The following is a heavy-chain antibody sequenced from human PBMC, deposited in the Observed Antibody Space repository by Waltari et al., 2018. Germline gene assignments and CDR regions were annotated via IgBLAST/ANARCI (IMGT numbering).Heavy chain of an antibody. V-gene: IGHV1-2*02. D-gene: IGHD1-26*01. CDR3: ARIVGATGDDFDY. Sequence: QVQLVQSGAEVKKPGASAKVSCKASGYTFTGHYLHWVRQAPGQGLEWMGWINPNSGGTNYAQKFQGRVTMTRDTSISTAYMELSRLRSDDTAVYYCARIVGATGDDFDYWGQGTLVTVSS. CDR2: INPNSGGT. CDR1: GYTFTGHY. J-gene: IGHJ4*02.